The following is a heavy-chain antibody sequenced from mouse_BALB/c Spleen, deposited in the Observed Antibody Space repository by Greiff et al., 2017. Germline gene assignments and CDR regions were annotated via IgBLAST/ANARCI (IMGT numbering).Heavy chain of an antibody. Sequence: EVQRVESGGGLVQPGGSLKLSCAASGFTFSSYTMSWVRQTPEKRLEWVAYISNGGGSTYYPDTVKGRFTISRDNAKNTLYLQMSSLKSEDTAMYYCARRDSWFAYWGQGTLVTVSA. CDR1: GFTFSSYT. J-gene: IGHJ3*01. CDR3: ARRDSWFAY. CDR2: ISNGGGST. V-gene: IGHV5-12-2*01.